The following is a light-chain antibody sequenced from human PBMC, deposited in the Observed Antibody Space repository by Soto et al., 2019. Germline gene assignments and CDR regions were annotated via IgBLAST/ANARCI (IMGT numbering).Light chain of an antibody. CDR2: KAS. CDR3: HKYHSYRRT. CDR1: QSISSW. J-gene: IGKJ1*01. V-gene: IGKV1-5*03. Sequence: DIQMTQSPSTLSASVGDRVTITCRASQSISSWLAWYQQKPGKAPKLLIYKASSLESGVPSRFSGSGSGTEFTLTISSLQPDDFATYYCHKYHSYRRTFGQGTKVEIK.